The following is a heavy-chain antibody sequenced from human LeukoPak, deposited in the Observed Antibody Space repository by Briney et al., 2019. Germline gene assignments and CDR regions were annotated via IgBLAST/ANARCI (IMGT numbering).Heavy chain of an antibody. CDR1: GYTFTSYY. Sequence: ASVKVSCKASGYTFTSYYMHWVRQAPGQGLEWMGIINPSGGSTSYAQKFQGRVTMTRDTSISTAYMELSRLRSDDTAVYYCARDLRRGSSYWGQGTLVTVSS. J-gene: IGHJ4*02. CDR3: ARDLRRGSSY. CDR2: INPSGGST. V-gene: IGHV1-46*01.